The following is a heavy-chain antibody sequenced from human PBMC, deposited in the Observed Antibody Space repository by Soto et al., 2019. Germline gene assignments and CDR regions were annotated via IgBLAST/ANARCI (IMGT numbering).Heavy chain of an antibody. CDR2: INPSGGST. V-gene: IGHV1-46*03. D-gene: IGHD2-2*01. J-gene: IGHJ4*02. CDR1: GYTFTSYY. CDR3: ARVVVVVPAAMEYFDY. Sequence: GASVKVSCKASGYTFTSYYMHWVRQAPGQGLEWMGIINPSGGSTSYAQKFQGRVTMTRDTSTSTVYMELSSLRSEDTAVYYCARVVVVVPAAMEYFDYWGQGTLVTVSS.